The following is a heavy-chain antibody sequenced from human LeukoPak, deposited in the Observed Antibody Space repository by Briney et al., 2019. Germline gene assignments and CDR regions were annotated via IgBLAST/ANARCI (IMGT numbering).Heavy chain of an antibody. D-gene: IGHD3-10*01. CDR2: IKQDGSEK. Sequence: GGSLRLSCAASGFTFNSYWMSWVRQAPGKGLEWVANIKQDGSEKYYVDSVKGRFTISRDNAKNSLYLQMNSLRAEDTAVYYCARTMVRGVIEDHFDYWGQGTLVTVSS. J-gene: IGHJ4*02. CDR3: ARTMVRGVIEDHFDY. CDR1: GFTFNSYW. V-gene: IGHV3-7*01.